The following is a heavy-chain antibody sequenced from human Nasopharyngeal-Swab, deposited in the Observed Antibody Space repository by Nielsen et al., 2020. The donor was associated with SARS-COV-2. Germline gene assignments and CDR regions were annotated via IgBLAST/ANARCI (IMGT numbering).Heavy chain of an antibody. V-gene: IGHV4-31*11. CDR2: IYYSGST. Sequence: SETLSLTCAVSGGSISSGGYYWSWIRQPPGKGLEWIGYIYYSGSTYYNPSLKSRVTMSVDTSKNQFSQKLSSVTAADTAVYYCARDPLYYDFWSGFSETTIGSYGMDVWGQGTTVTVSS. D-gene: IGHD3-3*01. CDR1: GGSISSGGYY. CDR3: ARDPLYYDFWSGFSETTIGSYGMDV. J-gene: IGHJ6*02.